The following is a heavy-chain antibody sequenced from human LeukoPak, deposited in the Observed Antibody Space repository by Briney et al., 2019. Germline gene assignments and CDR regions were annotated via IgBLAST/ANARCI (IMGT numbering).Heavy chain of an antibody. CDR3: ASSPFTGRSIDY. Sequence: GASVKVSCKASGYTLSNYDISWVRQAPGQGLEWTGGIIPNFGTANYAQKFQGRVTTTADKSTNTAYMELSSLRSEDTAVYYCASSPFTGRSIDYWGQGTLVTVSS. CDR2: IIPNFGTA. V-gene: IGHV1-69*06. CDR1: GYTLSNYD. J-gene: IGHJ4*02. D-gene: IGHD3-10*01.